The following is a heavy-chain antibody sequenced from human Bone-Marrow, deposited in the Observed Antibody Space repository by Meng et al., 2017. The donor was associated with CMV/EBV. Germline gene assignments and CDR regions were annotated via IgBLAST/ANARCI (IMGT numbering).Heavy chain of an antibody. CDR3: ARASAGVHDY. Sequence: ASVKVSCKASGGTFSSYAISWVRQAPGQGLEWMGWINPNSGGTNYAQKFQGRVTMTRDTSISTAYMELSRLRSDDTAVYYCARASAGVHDYWGQGTLVTVSS. J-gene: IGHJ4*02. CDR2: INPNSGGT. D-gene: IGHD3-10*01. CDR1: GGTFSSYA. V-gene: IGHV1-2*02.